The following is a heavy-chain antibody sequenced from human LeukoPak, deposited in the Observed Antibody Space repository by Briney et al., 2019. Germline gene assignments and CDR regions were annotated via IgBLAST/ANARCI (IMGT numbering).Heavy chain of an antibody. D-gene: IGHD3-9*01. CDR1: GYTFTSYY. CDR3: ARGAWGYDILTGYYAILDY. V-gene: IGHV1-46*03. Sequence: ASVKVSCKASGYTFTSYYMHWVRQSPGQGLEWMGIINPSGGSTSYAQKFQGRVTMTRDTSTSTVYMELSSLRSEDTAVYYCARGAWGYDILTGYYAILDYGGQGTLVTVSS. J-gene: IGHJ4*02. CDR2: INPSGGST.